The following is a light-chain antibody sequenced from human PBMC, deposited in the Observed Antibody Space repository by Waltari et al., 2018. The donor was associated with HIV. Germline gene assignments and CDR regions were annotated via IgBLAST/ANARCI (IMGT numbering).Light chain of an antibody. CDR1: SSDVGSYNL. CDR3: CSYTRSSNWV. V-gene: IGLV2-23*01. J-gene: IGLJ3*02. Sequence: QSALTQPASVSGSPGQSITISCTGTSSDVGSYNLVSWYQQYPGKAPKLMIYEGSKRPSGVSNRFSGSKSGNTASLTISGLQAKDEADYYCCSYTRSSNWVFGGGTKLTVL. CDR2: EGS.